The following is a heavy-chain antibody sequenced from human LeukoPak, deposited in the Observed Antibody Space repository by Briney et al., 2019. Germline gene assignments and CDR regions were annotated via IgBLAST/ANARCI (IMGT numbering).Heavy chain of an antibody. J-gene: IGHJ5*02. CDR3: ARDRVGGSYSGGWFDP. Sequence: ASVKVSCKASGYTFTSYYMHWVRQAPGQGLEWMGIINPSGGSTSYAQKFQGRVTMTRDTSTSTVYMELSSLRSEDTAVYYCARDRVGGSYSGGWFDPWGQGTLVTVSS. CDR2: INPSGGST. V-gene: IGHV1-46*01. D-gene: IGHD1-26*01. CDR1: GYTFTSYY.